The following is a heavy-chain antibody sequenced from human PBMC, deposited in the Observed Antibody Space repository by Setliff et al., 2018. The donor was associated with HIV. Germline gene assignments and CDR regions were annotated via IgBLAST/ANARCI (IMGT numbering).Heavy chain of an antibody. Sequence: SETLSLTCTVSGGSISSYYWGWIRQPPGKGLEWIGSIYYSGSTYYNPSLKSRVTISVDTSKNQFSLKLSSVTAADTAVYYCARPSYSSGWYYNYWGQGTLVTVSS. CDR2: IYYSGST. J-gene: IGHJ4*02. D-gene: IGHD6-19*01. CDR1: GGSISSYY. CDR3: ARPSYSSGWYYNY. V-gene: IGHV4-39*01.